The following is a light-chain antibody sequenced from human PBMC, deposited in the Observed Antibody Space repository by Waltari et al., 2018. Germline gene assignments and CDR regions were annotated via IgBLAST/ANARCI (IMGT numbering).Light chain of an antibody. J-gene: IGKJ4*01. CDR1: QDITKY. CDR3: LQYQAYPLT. V-gene: IGKV1-16*02. CDR2: GAF. Sequence: DIQMTQSPSSLSASVGDRVPITCRASQDITKYLAWFQQKPGRAPKSLIYGAFSLQSGVSSNFSGSGSGTDFTLTITSLQPEDFGTYYCLQYQAYPLTVGGGTKVDIK.